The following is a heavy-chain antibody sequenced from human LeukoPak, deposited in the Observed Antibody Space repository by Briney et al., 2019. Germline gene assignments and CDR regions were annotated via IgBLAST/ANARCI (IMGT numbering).Heavy chain of an antibody. CDR1: GGTFISYA. J-gene: IGHJ4*02. Sequence: SVKVSFKASGGTFISYAISWVRQAPGQGLEWMGRIIPILGIANYAQKFQGRVTITADKSTSTAYMELSSLRSEDTAVYYCASRFKVGDDYWGQGTLVTVSS. D-gene: IGHD3-16*01. V-gene: IGHV1-69*04. CDR2: IIPILGIA. CDR3: ASRFKVGDDY.